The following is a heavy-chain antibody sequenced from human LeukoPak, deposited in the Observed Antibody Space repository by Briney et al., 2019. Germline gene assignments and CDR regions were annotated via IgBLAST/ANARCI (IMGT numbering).Heavy chain of an antibody. Sequence: SETLSLTCTVSGGSVSSGSYYWSWIRQPPGKELEWIGYIYYSGSTNYNPSLKSRVTISVDTSKNQFSLKLSSVTAADTAVYYCARFVVVTAVSSGYYFDYWGQGTLVTVSS. D-gene: IGHD3-3*01. CDR2: IYYSGST. CDR3: ARFVVVTAVSSGYYFDY. V-gene: IGHV4-61*01. CDR1: GGSVSSGSYY. J-gene: IGHJ4*02.